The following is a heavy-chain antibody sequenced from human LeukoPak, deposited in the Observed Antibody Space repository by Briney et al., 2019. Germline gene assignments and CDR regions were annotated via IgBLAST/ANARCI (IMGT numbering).Heavy chain of an antibody. J-gene: IGHJ3*02. CDR3: ARVYCSSTSCHRGAFDI. V-gene: IGHV3-21*01. CDR2: ISSSSSYI. Sequence: GGSLRLSCAASGFTFSSYSMNWVRQAPGKGLEWVSSISSSSSYIYYADSVKGRFTISRDNAKNSLYLQMNSLRAEDTAVYYCARVYCSSTSCHRGAFDIWGQGAMVTVSS. D-gene: IGHD2-2*01. CDR1: GFTFSSYS.